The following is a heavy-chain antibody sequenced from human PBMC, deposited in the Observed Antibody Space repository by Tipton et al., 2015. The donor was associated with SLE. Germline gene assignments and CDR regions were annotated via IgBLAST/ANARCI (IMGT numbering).Heavy chain of an antibody. CDR2: IYYSGST. D-gene: IGHD3-10*01. Sequence: TLSLTCTVSGGSISSSNFYWGWIRQPPGKGLEWIGNIYYSGSTYYSPSLKSRVTISLNTSKNQFSLNLTSVTAADTAVYYCARDFGARSPFFDYWGQGKLVTVSS. CDR1: GGSISSSNFY. J-gene: IGHJ4*02. CDR3: ARDFGARSPFFDY. V-gene: IGHV4-39*07.